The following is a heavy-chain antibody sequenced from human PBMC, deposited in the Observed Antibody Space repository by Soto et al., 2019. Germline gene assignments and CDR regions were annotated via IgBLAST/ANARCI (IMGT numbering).Heavy chain of an antibody. V-gene: IGHV1-69*01. CDR2: IIPICGTA. D-gene: IGHD3-22*01. CDR1: GDTFSSYA. Sequence: QVQLVQSGAEVKKPGSSVKVSCKASGDTFSSYAISWVRQAPGHGLEWRGGIIPICGTANYANKFQGRVTITADGSTSTAYMELSSLRSEATAVYYCARDGSGYRSRASPLDVWGQGTTVTVSS. J-gene: IGHJ6*02. CDR3: ARDGSGYRSRASPLDV.